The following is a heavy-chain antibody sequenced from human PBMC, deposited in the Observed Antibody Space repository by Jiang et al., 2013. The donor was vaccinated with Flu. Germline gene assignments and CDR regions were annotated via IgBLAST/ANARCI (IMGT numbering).Heavy chain of an antibody. CDR2: INHSGST. CDR1: GYSISSGYY. D-gene: IGHD6-19*01. CDR3: ARGKQWLANFDY. J-gene: IGHJ4*02. V-gene: IGHV4-38-2*02. Sequence: LLKPSETLSLTCTASGYSISSGYYWGWIRQPPGKGLEWIGIINHSGSTYYNPSLKSRVTISVDTPKNQFSLKLSSVTAADTAVYYCARGKQWLANFDYWGQGTLVTVSS.